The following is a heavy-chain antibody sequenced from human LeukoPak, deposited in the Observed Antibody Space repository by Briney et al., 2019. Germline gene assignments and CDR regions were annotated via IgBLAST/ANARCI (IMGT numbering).Heavy chain of an antibody. Sequence: SQTLSLTCTVSGGSISSGDYYWSWIRQPPGTGLEWIVYIYYSGSTYYNPSLKSRVTISVDTSKNQFSPKLSSVTAADTAVYYRARASSGSGYYYYGMDVWGKGTTVTVSS. CDR3: ARASSGSGYYYYGMDV. V-gene: IGHV4-30-4*01. J-gene: IGHJ6*04. CDR2: IYYSGST. CDR1: GGSISSGDYY. D-gene: IGHD3-10*01.